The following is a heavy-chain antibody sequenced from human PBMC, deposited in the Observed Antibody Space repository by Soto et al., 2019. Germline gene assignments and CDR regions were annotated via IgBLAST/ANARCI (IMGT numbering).Heavy chain of an antibody. CDR3: ARGGYYDSSGARNYHYYGMDV. CDR1: GYSFSSYG. J-gene: IGHJ6*02. D-gene: IGHD3-22*01. Sequence: QAQLVPSGAEVKKPGASVKVSCKASGYSFSSYGITWVRQAPGQGLEWLGWISPYNDDTKYAQRLQGRVTMTTDTSTRTAYMDIRGLRSDDTAIYYCARGGYYDSSGARNYHYYGMDVWGQGTTVTVSS. V-gene: IGHV1-18*01. CDR2: ISPYNDDT.